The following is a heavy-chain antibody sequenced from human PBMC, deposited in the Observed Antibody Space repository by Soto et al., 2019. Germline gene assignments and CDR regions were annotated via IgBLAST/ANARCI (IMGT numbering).Heavy chain of an antibody. Sequence: QVPLVQSGAEVKKPGASVKVSCKVSGYTLTELSMHWVRQAPGKGHEWRGGFDPEDGETIYAQKFQSRVTMTEDTSTDTAYMELSSLRSEDTAVYYCATLLFNDFWSGYYAFDIWGQETMVTVSS. J-gene: IGHJ3*02. D-gene: IGHD3-3*01. CDR2: FDPEDGET. CDR1: GYTLTELS. V-gene: IGHV1-24*01. CDR3: ATLLFNDFWSGYYAFDI.